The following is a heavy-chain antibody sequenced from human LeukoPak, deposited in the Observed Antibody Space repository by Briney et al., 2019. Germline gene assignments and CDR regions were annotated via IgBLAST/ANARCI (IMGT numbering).Heavy chain of an antibody. CDR2: IKSKTDGGTT. Sequence: PGGSLRLSCAASGFTFSNAWMSWVRQAPGKGLEWVGRIKSKTDGGTTDYAAPVKGRFTISRDDSMNTLYLQMNSLKSEDTAVYYCSAHIGYSGSWWLLDYWGQGTLVTVSS. CDR1: GFTFSNAW. V-gene: IGHV3-15*01. D-gene: IGHD6-13*01. CDR3: SAHIGYSGSWWLLDY. J-gene: IGHJ4*02.